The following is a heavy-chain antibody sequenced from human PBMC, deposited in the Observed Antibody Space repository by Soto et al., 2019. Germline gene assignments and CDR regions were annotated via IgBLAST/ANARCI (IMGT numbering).Heavy chain of an antibody. CDR2: INAGNGNT. CDR3: ARVELPVSYVWGAFDI. CDR1: GYTFTSYA. Sequence: GASVKVSCKASGYTFTSYAMHWVRQAPGQRLEWMGWINAGNGNTKYSQKFQGRFTISRDNSKNTLYLQMNSLRAEDTAVYYCARVELPVSYVWGAFDIWGQGTMVTVSS. D-gene: IGHD3-16*01. J-gene: IGHJ3*02. V-gene: IGHV1-3*01.